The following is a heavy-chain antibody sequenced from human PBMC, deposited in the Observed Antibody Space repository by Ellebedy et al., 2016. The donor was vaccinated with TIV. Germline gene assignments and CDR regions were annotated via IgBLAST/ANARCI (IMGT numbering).Heavy chain of an antibody. Sequence: PGGSLRLSCAASGFTFSNAWMSWVRQAPGKGREWVGRIKSKTDGGTTDYAAPVKGRFTISRDDSKNTLYLQMNSLKTEDTAVYYCTTVVRGTGGSNFGSYWGQGTLVTVSS. J-gene: IGHJ4*02. CDR1: GFTFSNAW. CDR2: IKSKTDGGTT. V-gene: IGHV3-15*01. D-gene: IGHD3-3*01. CDR3: TTVVRGTGGSNFGSY.